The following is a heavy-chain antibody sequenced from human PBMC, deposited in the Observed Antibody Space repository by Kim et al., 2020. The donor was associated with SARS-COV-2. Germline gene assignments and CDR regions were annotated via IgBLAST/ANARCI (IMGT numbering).Heavy chain of an antibody. Sequence: SVKVSCKASGGTFSSYAISWVRQAPGQGLEWMGGIIPIFGTANYAQKFQGRVTITADESTSTAYMELSSLRSEDTAVYYCARSGGGVVVVAATPLGAFDIWGQGTMVTVSS. CDR2: IIPIFGTA. CDR3: ARSGGGVVVVAATPLGAFDI. D-gene: IGHD2-15*01. V-gene: IGHV1-69*13. CDR1: GGTFSSYA. J-gene: IGHJ3*02.